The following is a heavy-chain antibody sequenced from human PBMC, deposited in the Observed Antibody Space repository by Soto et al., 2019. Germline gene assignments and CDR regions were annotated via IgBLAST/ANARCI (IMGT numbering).Heavy chain of an antibody. D-gene: IGHD6-13*01. Sequence: QVQLQESGPGLVKPSETLSLTCTVSGGSISSYYWSWIRQPPGKGLEWIGYISYSGSTNYNSSLKSRVTISAEPSKNQFSLKRSSVPAADTAVYYCVREGEQLVLDYWGQGTLVTVSS. CDR2: ISYSGST. J-gene: IGHJ4*02. CDR3: VREGEQLVLDY. V-gene: IGHV4-59*01. CDR1: GGSISSYY.